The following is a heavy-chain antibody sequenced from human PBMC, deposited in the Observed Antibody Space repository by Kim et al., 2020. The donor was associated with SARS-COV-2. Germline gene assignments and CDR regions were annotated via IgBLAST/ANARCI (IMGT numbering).Heavy chain of an antibody. CDR1: GFTFSSYS. CDR3: ARERGVVPAAIKVLYYYYYGMDV. J-gene: IGHJ6*02. CDR2: ISSSSSYI. D-gene: IGHD2-2*02. Sequence: GGSLRLSCAASGFTFSSYSMNWVRQAPGKGLEWVSSISSSSSYIYYADSVKGRFTISRDNAKNSLYLQMNSLRAEDTAVYYCARERGVVPAAIKVLYYYYYGMDVWGQGTTVTVSS. V-gene: IGHV3-21*01.